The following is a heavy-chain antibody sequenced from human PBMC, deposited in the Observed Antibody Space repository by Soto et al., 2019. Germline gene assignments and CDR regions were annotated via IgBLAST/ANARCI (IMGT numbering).Heavy chain of an antibody. CDR1: GFTFSSYS. V-gene: IGHV3-48*01. J-gene: IGHJ4*02. CDR2: ISSSSSTI. D-gene: IGHD3-10*01. Sequence: GGSLRLSCAASGFTFSSYSMNWVRQAPGKGLEWVSYISSSSSTIYYADSVKGRFTISRDNSKNTLYLQMNSLRAEDTAVYYCAKGRGLWFGELFDYWGQGTLVTVSS. CDR3: AKGRGLWFGELFDY.